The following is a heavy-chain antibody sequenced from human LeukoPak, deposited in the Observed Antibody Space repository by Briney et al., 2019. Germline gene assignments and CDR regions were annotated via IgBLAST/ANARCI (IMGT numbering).Heavy chain of an antibody. Sequence: GESLKISCKGSGYSFSSYWIGWVRQMPGEGLEGMGIIYPGDSDTRYSPSFQGQVTISADKSIRTAYLQWGSLKASDTAMYYCAGGYCSGGSCYWFDPWGQGTLVTVSS. D-gene: IGHD2-15*01. CDR3: AGGYCSGGSCYWFDP. J-gene: IGHJ5*02. V-gene: IGHV5-51*01. CDR2: IYPGDSDT. CDR1: GYSFSSYW.